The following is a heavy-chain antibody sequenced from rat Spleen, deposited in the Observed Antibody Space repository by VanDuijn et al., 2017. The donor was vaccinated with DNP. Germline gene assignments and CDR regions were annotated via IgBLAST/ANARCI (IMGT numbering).Heavy chain of an antibody. V-gene: IGHV5-22*01. J-gene: IGHJ2*01. CDR3: VRWNSGHFDY. D-gene: IGHD4-3*01. CDR2: IGSPAYAP. CDR1: GFTFSAYY. Sequence: EVQLVESGGGLVQPGRSLKLSCAASGFTFSAYYVAWVRQAPAKGLEWVAYIGSPAYAPYYGDSVKGRFTISRDNAKSTLYPQMNSLRSEDMATYYCVRWNSGHFDYWGQGVMVTVSS.